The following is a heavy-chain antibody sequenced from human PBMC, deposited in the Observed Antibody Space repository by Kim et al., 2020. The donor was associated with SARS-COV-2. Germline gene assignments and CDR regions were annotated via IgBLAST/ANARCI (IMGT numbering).Heavy chain of an antibody. J-gene: IGHJ5*02. V-gene: IGHV4-39*01. CDR1: GGSISSSSYY. CDR2: IYYSGST. CDR3: ARLAYCGGDCHNWFDP. Sequence: SETLSLTCTVSGGSISSSSYYWGWIRQPPGKGLEWIGSIYYSGSTYYNPSLKSRVTISVDTSKNQFSLKLSSVTAADTAVYYCARLAYCGGDCHNWFDPWGQGTLVTVSS. D-gene: IGHD2-21*02.